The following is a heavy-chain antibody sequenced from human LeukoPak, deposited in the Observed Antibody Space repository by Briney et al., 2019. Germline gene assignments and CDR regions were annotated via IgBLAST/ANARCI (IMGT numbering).Heavy chain of an antibody. V-gene: IGHV4-61*02. CDR3: AREGITGTTLGFGY. J-gene: IGHJ4*02. Sequence: PSETLSLTCTVSGSSISSGSYYWSWIRQPAGKGLEWIGRIYTSGSTNYDPSLKSRVTISVDTSKNQFSLKLSSVTAADTAVYYCAREGITGTTLGFGYWGQGTLVTVSS. CDR1: GSSISSGSYY. D-gene: IGHD1-7*01. CDR2: IYTSGST.